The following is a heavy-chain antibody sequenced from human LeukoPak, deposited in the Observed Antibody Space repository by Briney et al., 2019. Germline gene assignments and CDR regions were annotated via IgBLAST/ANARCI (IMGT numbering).Heavy chain of an antibody. J-gene: IGHJ4*02. Sequence: GGSLRLSCAASGFTFSSYAMSWVRQAPGKGLEWVSAISGSGGSTYYADSVKGRFTISRDNSKNTLYLQMNSLRAEDTAVYYCAKGGAYYYDSSGYSYYFDYWGQGTLVTVSS. CDR1: GFTFSSYA. V-gene: IGHV3-23*01. CDR3: AKGGAYYYDSSGYSYYFDY. D-gene: IGHD3-22*01. CDR2: ISGSGGST.